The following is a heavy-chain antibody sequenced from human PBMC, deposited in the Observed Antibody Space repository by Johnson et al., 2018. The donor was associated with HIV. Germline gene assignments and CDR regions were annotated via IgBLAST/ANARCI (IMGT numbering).Heavy chain of an antibody. D-gene: IGHD6-19*01. V-gene: IGHV3-74*01. CDR3: ARDRLYSSGWYGTDAFDI. CDR2: INSYRSST. J-gene: IGHJ3*02. CDR1: EFTFSNYL. Sequence: VQLVESGGGLVQPGGSLRLSCAASEFTFSNYLMHWVRQGLGKGLVWVSRINSYRSSTSYADSVKGRFTISRDNAKNTLYLQMNSLRAEDTAVYYCARDRLYSSGWYGTDAFDIWGQGTMVTVSS.